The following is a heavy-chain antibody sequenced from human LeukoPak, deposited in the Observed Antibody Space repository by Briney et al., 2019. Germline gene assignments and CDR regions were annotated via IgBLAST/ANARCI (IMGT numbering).Heavy chain of an antibody. J-gene: IGHJ4*02. CDR3: ARDRYYGDYGMGWY. Sequence: PGGSLRLSCAASGFTFSSYSMNWVRQAPGKGLEWVSYISSSSSTIYYADSVKGRFTISRDNAKNSLYLQMNSLRAEDTAVYYCARDRYYGDYGMGWYWGQGTLVTVSS. D-gene: IGHD4-17*01. V-gene: IGHV3-48*04. CDR2: ISSSSSTI. CDR1: GFTFSSYS.